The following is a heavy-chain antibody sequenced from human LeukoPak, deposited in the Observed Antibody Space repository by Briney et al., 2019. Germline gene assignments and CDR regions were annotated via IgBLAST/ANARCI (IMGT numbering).Heavy chain of an antibody. V-gene: IGHV1-46*01. Sequence: GASVKVSCKASGYTFSSFYLHWVRQAPGQGLEWMGIITPNPGDTTYAPKFQDRLIMTRDRSTSTVYMELHSLRSEDTAVYYCARSRNYYRVYFDNWGQGTPVPVSS. CDR1: GYTFSSFY. J-gene: IGHJ4*02. CDR2: ITPNPGDT. CDR3: ARSRNYYRVYFDN. D-gene: IGHD3-10*01.